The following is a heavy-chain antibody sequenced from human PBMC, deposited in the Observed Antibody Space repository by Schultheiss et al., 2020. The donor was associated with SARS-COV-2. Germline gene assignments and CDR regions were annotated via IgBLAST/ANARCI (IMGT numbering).Heavy chain of an antibody. Sequence: GGSLRLSCAASGFTFSSYEMNWVRQAPGKGLEWVSAISGSGGSTYYADSVKGRFTISRDNSKNTLYLQMNSLRAEDTAVYYCAKDLDGGDGFDYWGQGTLVTVSS. J-gene: IGHJ4*02. D-gene: IGHD1-1*01. CDR3: AKDLDGGDGFDY. V-gene: IGHV3-23*01. CDR1: GFTFSSYE. CDR2: ISGSGGST.